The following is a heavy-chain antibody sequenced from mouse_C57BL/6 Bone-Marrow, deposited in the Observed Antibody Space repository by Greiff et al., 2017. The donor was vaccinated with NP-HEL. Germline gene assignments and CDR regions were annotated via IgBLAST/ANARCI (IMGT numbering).Heavy chain of an antibody. V-gene: IGHV1-81*01. CDR3: APSMMVTTGAMDY. CDR2: IYPRSGNP. D-gene: IGHD2-3*01. J-gene: IGHJ4*01. Sequence: VQLQQSGAELARPGASVKLSCKASGYTFTSYGLSWVKQRTGPGLEWIGEIYPRSGNPYYNEKFKGKATLTADKSSSTAYMELRSLTSEDSAVYFCAPSMMVTTGAMDYWGQGTSVTVSS. CDR1: GYTFTSYG.